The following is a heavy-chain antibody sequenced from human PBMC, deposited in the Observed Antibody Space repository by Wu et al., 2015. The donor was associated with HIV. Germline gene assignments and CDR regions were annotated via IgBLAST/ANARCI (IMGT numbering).Heavy chain of an antibody. D-gene: IGHD2-2*01. Sequence: QVQLVQSGAEVKKPGASVKVSCKASGYTFTSYYMHWVRQAPGQGLEWMGIINPSGGSTSYAQKFQGRVTMTRDTSTSTVYMELSSLRSEDTAVYYCARDLSPAAIFESPQNWFDPWGQGTLVTVSS. CDR3: ARDLSPAAIFESPQNWFDP. CDR1: GYTFTSYY. J-gene: IGHJ5*02. V-gene: IGHV1-46*01. CDR2: INPSGGST.